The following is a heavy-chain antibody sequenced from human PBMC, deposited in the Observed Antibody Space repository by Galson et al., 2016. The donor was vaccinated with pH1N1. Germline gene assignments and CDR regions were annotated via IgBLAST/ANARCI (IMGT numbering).Heavy chain of an antibody. CDR3: AKLDYDFWSGYYRHFDY. D-gene: IGHD3-3*01. Sequence: SLRLSCAASGFTFSRYAVSWVRQAPGKGLEWVSAIRGSGDDTYYATSVKGRFTISRDNSKNTLYLQMNSLRGDDTAVYYCAKLDYDFWSGYYRHFDYWGQGTLVTVAP. V-gene: IGHV3-23*01. CDR1: GFTFSRYA. J-gene: IGHJ4*02. CDR2: IRGSGDDT.